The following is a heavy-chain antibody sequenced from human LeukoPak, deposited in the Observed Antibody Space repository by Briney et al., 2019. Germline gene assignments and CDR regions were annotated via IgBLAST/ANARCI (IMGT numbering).Heavy chain of an antibody. J-gene: IGHJ6*03. CDR3: ARDSPPFGSGYRNPTYYYYMDV. CDR2: ISSSSSTI. Sequence: PGGSLRLSCAASGFTFSSYSMNWVRQAPGKGLEWVSYISSSSSTIYYADSVKGRFTISRDNAKNSLYLQMNSLRAEDTAVYYCARDSPPFGSGYRNPTYYYYMDVWGKGTTVTVS. D-gene: IGHD3-3*01. V-gene: IGHV3-48*01. CDR1: GFTFSSYS.